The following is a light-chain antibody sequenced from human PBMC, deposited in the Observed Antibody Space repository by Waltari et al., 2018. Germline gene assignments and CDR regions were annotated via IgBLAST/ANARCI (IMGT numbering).Light chain of an antibody. CDR2: EAS. Sequence: DIVLTQSPDTLALSPGDGATLSVRASQSVRSNYLAWYQQRPGQAPRLLIYEASSRASGIPDRFSGSGSGTDFTLTITRLEPEDFAVYHCQQYGTALGTFGQGTKVEFK. CDR3: QQYGTALGT. J-gene: IGKJ1*01. V-gene: IGKV3-20*01. CDR1: QSVRSNY.